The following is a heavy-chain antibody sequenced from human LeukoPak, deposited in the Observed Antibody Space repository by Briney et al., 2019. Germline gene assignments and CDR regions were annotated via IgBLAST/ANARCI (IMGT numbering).Heavy chain of an antibody. Sequence: VASVKVSFKASGYTFTGYYMHWVRQAPGQGLEWMGWINPNSGGTNYAQKFQGRVTMTRDTSISTAYMELSRLRSDDTAVYYCARTRSWNQFDYWGQGTLVTVSS. CDR3: ARTRSWNQFDY. V-gene: IGHV1-2*02. CDR2: INPNSGGT. J-gene: IGHJ4*02. D-gene: IGHD6-13*01. CDR1: GYTFTGYY.